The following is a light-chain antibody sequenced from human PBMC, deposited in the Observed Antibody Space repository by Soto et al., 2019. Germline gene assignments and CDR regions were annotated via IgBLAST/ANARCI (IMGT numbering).Light chain of an antibody. V-gene: IGLV1-40*01. Sequence: QSVLTQPPSVSGAPGQRVTISCTGSSSNIGAGYDVHWYQQLPGTAPKLLIYRYTNRPSGVPDRFSGSKSATSASLAITGLQAEDEADYYCQSYDSSLSGWVFAGGTKLTVL. CDR3: QSYDSSLSGWV. CDR2: RYT. J-gene: IGLJ3*02. CDR1: SSNIGAGYD.